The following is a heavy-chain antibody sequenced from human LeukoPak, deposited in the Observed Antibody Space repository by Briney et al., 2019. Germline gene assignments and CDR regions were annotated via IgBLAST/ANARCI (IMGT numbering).Heavy chain of an antibody. D-gene: IGHD3-22*01. CDR3: ARDRRNYYDSSGYYLPFDP. V-gene: IGHV1-3*01. CDR1: GYTFTSYA. Sequence: ASVKVSCKASGYTFTSYAMHWVRQAPGQRLEWMGWINAGNGNTKYSQKFQGRVTITRDTSASTAYMEVSSLRSEDTAVYYCARDRRNYYDSSGYYLPFDPWGQGTLVTVSS. CDR2: INAGNGNT. J-gene: IGHJ5*02.